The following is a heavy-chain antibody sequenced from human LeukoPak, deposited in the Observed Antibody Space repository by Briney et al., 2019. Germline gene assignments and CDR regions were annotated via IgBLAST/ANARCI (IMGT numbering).Heavy chain of an antibody. CDR3: ARDAREVLLWFGEFFP. J-gene: IGHJ5*02. D-gene: IGHD3-10*01. CDR1: GGTFSSYA. CDR2: ISGYNGKT. Sequence: ASVKVSCKASGGTFSSYAISWVRRAPGQGLEWMGWISGYNGKTNYAEEFQGRVTMTTDTSTSTVYMELRNLRSDDTAVYYCARDAREVLLWFGEFFPWGQGTLVTVSS. V-gene: IGHV1-18*01.